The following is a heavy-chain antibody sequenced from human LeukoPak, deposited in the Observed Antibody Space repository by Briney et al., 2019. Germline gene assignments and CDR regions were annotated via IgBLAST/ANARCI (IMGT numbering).Heavy chain of an antibody. CDR2: IRSSDNTI. CDR1: GFIFNNYE. D-gene: IGHD3-22*01. Sequence: GGSLRLSCAASGFIFNNYEMNWVRQAPGKGLEWVSYIRSSDNTIYYADSVKGRFTISRDNAKNLVHLQMNSLRAEDTAVYYCAREADTVIGSLDYWGQGALVTVSS. V-gene: IGHV3-48*03. J-gene: IGHJ4*02. CDR3: AREADTVIGSLDY.